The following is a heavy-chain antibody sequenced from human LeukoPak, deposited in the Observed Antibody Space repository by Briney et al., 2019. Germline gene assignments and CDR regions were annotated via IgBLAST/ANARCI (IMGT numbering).Heavy chain of an antibody. CDR3: ARVGLSYYDSSGYGYFDY. CDR1: TGSISNSSYY. V-gene: IGHV4-39*07. Sequence: KPSETLSLTCTVSTGSISNSSYYWGWFRQPPGKGLEWIGSIYYSGSTYYNPSLKSRVTISVDTSKNQFSLKLSSVTAADTAVYYCARVGLSYYDSSGYGYFDYWGQGTLVTVSS. J-gene: IGHJ4*02. CDR2: IYYSGST. D-gene: IGHD3-22*01.